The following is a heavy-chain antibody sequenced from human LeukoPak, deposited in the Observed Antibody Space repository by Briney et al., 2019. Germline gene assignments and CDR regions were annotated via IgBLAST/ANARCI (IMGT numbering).Heavy chain of an antibody. J-gene: IGHJ4*02. CDR2: IYYSGST. CDR3: ARDSMRWYYFDY. Sequence: SETLSLTCTVSGGSISSYYWSWIRQPPGKGLEWIGYIYYSGSTNYNPSLKSRVTISVETSKNQFSLKLSSVTAADTAVYYCARDSMRWYYFDYWGQGTLVTVSS. CDR1: GGSISSYY. D-gene: IGHD2/OR15-2a*01. V-gene: IGHV4-59*01.